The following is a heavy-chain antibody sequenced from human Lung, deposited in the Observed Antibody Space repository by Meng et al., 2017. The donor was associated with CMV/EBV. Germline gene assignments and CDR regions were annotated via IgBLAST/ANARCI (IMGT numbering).Heavy chain of an antibody. CDR2: IPHRGSS. V-gene: IGHV4-4*02. D-gene: IGHD3-10*01. Sequence: QGQFEGSAPAPVKPSETPSLTSPFPGDSITNHNWWAWVRQPPGKGLEWIGEIPHRGSSAYNPSLKSRVSMSIDKSKNQFSLKLTSVTAADTAVYHCLRRSGGSVWGQGTLVTVSS. CDR3: LRRSGGSV. J-gene: IGHJ1*01. CDR1: GDSITNHNW.